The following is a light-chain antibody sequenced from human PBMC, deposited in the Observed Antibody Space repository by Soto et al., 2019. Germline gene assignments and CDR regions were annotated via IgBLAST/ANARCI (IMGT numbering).Light chain of an antibody. V-gene: IGLV2-14*03. CDR2: DVS. CDR1: SSDVGAYNY. Sequence: QSALTQPASVSGSPGQSSTISCTGTSSDVGAYNYVSWYQQYLGKAPKLMIYDVSNRPSGVSNRFSGYKSGNTASLTISGLQAEDEADYYCCSYTTSYTLVFGGGTKLTVL. CDR3: CSYTTSYTLV. J-gene: IGLJ2*01.